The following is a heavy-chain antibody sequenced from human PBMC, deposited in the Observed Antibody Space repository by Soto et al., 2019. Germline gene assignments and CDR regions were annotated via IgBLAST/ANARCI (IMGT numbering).Heavy chain of an antibody. CDR1: GGTFSSYA. CDR3: ARDRVRMLKAENYYYYYGMDV. Sequence: QVQLVQSGAEVKKPGSSVKVSCKASGGTFSSYAISWVRQAPGQGLEWMGGIIPIFGTANYAQKFQGRVTITADESTSTDYMELSSLRSEDTAVYYCARDRVRMLKAENYYYYYGMDVWGQGTTVTVSS. D-gene: IGHD2-15*01. V-gene: IGHV1-69*01. CDR2: IIPIFGTA. J-gene: IGHJ6*02.